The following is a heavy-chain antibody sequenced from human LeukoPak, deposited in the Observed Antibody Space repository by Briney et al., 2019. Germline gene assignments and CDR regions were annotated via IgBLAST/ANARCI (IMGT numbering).Heavy chain of an antibody. CDR1: GFTFSSYT. J-gene: IGHJ4*02. D-gene: IGHD1-26*01. Sequence: GGSLRLSCAASGFTFSSYTVNWVRQAPGKGLEWVSCISSSSGYIYYADSVKGRFTISRDNAKNSLYLQMNSLRAEDTAVYLCARDQDGSYSFDYWGQGTLVTVSS. V-gene: IGHV3-21*01. CDR3: ARDQDGSYSFDY. CDR2: ISSSSGYI.